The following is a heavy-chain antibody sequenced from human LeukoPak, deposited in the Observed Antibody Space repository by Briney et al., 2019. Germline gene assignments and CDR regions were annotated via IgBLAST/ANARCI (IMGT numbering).Heavy chain of an antibody. CDR3: AKDLLDGYSYGFFDY. V-gene: IGHV3-30*18. Sequence: GGSLRLSCAASGFTFSSYGMHWVRQAPGKGLEWVAVISYDGSNKYYADSVKGRFTISRDNSKNTLYLQMNRLRAEDTAVYYCAKDLLDGYSYGFFDYWGQGTLVTVSS. D-gene: IGHD5-18*01. CDR2: ISYDGSNK. J-gene: IGHJ4*02. CDR1: GFTFSSYG.